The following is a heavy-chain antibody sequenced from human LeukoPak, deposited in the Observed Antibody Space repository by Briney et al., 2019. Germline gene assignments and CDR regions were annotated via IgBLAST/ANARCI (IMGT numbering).Heavy chain of an antibody. J-gene: IGHJ4*02. CDR1: GYSISSDYY. V-gene: IGHV4-38-2*02. CDR2: IYHSGST. Sequence: SETLSLTCTVSGYSISSDYYWGWIRQPPGKGLEWIGSIYHSGSTYYNSSLKSRVTISVDTSKNQFSLKLSSVTAADTAVYYCARGAAATYWGQGTLVTVSS. D-gene: IGHD6-13*01. CDR3: ARGAAATY.